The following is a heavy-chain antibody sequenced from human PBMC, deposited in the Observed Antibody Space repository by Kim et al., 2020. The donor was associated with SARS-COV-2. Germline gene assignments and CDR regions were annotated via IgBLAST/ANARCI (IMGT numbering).Heavy chain of an antibody. J-gene: IGHJ4*02. CDR3: AGWWAAGPGAEYYFDY. D-gene: IGHD3-16*01. CDR1: GDSISSSSYY. V-gene: IGHV4-39*01. Sequence: SETLSLTCSVSGDSISSSSYYWGWIRQPPGKGLEWIGNLRYSGSTYYNPSLTSRVTISVDTSKNQFSLKLSSVTAADTAVYYCAGWWAAGPGAEYYFDYWGQGTLVTVSS. CDR2: LRYSGST.